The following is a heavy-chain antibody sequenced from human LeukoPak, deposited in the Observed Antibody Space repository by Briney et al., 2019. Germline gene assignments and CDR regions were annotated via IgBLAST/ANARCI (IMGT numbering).Heavy chain of an antibody. CDR1: GGSISSGGYS. D-gene: IGHD3-22*01. V-gene: IGHV4-61*08. Sequence: SQTLSLTCAVSGGSISSGGYSWSWIRQPPGKGLEWIGYIYYSGSTNYNPSLKSRVTISVDTSKNQFSLKLSSVTAADTAVYYCARDATYDSSGYTGYFDYWGQGTLVTVSS. J-gene: IGHJ4*02. CDR2: IYYSGST. CDR3: ARDATYDSSGYTGYFDY.